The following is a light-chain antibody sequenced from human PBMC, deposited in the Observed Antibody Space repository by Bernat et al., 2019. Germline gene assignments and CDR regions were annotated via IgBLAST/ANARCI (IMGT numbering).Light chain of an antibody. V-gene: IGLV2-14*03. J-gene: IGLJ1*01. CDR2: TVT. Sequence: QSALTQPASVSGSPGQSITLSCAGTSSDVGGYNFVSWYQQHPGKAPKLIIYTVTNRPSGVSNRSSGSKSGSTAYLTISGLQAEDEADYYCSSYVSNRNIVFGNGTTVTVL. CDR3: SSYVSNRNIV. CDR1: SSDVGGYNF.